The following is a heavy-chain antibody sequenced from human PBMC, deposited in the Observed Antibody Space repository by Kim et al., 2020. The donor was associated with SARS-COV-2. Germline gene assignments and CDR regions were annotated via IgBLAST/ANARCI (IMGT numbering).Heavy chain of an antibody. CDR2: FDREEGKT. J-gene: IGHJ6*02. V-gene: IGHV1-24*01. Sequence: ASVKVSCKVSGYSLIELSMFWVRQAPGRGLVWMGSFDREEGKTIYAQNFQGRVTMTEDTSTHTAYMELSSLRFEDTAVYYCATDASGAAGSYLYYYGMDVWGQGTTVTVSS. CDR1: GYSLIELS. D-gene: IGHD6-13*01. CDR3: ATDASGAAGSYLYYYGMDV.